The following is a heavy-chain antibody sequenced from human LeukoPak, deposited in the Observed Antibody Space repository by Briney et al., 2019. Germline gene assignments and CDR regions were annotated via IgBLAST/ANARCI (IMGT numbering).Heavy chain of an antibody. CDR1: GFTVSSNY. Sequence: GGSLRLSCAASGFTVSSNYMSWVRQAPGKGLEWVSVIYSGGSTYYADSVKGRFTISRDNSKNTLYLQMNSLRAEDTAVYYCASSLLATTGPLFYWGLGTLVTVSS. V-gene: IGHV3-53*01. CDR3: ASSLLATTGPLFY. CDR2: IYSGGST. J-gene: IGHJ4*02. D-gene: IGHD5-24*01.